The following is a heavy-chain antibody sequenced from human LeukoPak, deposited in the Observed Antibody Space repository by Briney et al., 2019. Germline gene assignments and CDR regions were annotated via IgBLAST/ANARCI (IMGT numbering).Heavy chain of an antibody. CDR1: GASISSYD. V-gene: IGHV4-59*01. J-gene: IGHJ4*02. CDR2: IYNSGRT. CDR3: ASGGMAGRWPLNY. Sequence: SETLSLTCAGSGASISSYDWSWIRQPPGKGLEWIGGIYNSGRTNDNPSLKSRVTISKDTSKNQVSLNLRSVTAADTAVYYCASGGMAGRWPLNYWGRGTLVTVSS. D-gene: IGHD6-19*01.